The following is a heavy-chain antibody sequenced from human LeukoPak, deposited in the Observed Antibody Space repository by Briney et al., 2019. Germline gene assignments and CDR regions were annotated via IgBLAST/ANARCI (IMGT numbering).Heavy chain of an antibody. D-gene: IGHD1-26*01. CDR3: ARDPYSGNYGNYYYYYMDV. CDR1: GFTFSSYW. Sequence: GGSLRLSCAASGFTFSSYWMSWVRQTPGKGLEWVSSITSSSMYIYYADSVKGRFTISRDNAKNSLSLQMNSLRAEDTAVYYCARDPYSGNYGNYYYYYMDVWGKGTTVTISS. CDR2: ITSSSMYI. J-gene: IGHJ6*03. V-gene: IGHV3-21*01.